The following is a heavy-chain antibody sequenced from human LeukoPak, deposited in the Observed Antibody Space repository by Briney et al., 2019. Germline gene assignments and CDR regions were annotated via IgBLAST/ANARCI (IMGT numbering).Heavy chain of an antibody. V-gene: IGHV4-59*01. CDR3: AREGDSSSPLDY. CDR2: VYYSENT. D-gene: IGHD6-13*01. CDR1: GSSISDYY. J-gene: IGHJ4*02. Sequence: SETLSLTCSVSGSSISDYYLRWIRQPPGKGLEWIGYVYYSENTNYNPSHKSGVTISVGTSNNQFSLKLSSVTAAETAVYYCAREGDSSSPLDYWGQGTLVTVSS.